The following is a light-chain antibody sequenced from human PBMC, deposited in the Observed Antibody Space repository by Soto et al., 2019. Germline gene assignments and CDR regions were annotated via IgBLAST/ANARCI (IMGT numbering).Light chain of an antibody. V-gene: IGLV1-44*01. J-gene: IGLJ2*01. CDR1: SSNIGSNT. CDR3: AAWDDSLNGVI. Sequence: QSVLTQPPSASGAPGQRVTISSSGSSSNIGSNTVNWYQQLPGTAPKLLIYNSDQRPSGVPDRFSGSKSGTSASLVISGLPADDEDDYYCAAWDDSLNGVIFGGGTKVTVL. CDR2: NSD.